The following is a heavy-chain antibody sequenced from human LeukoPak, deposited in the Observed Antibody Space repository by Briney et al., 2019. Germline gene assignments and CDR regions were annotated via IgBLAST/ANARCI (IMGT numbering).Heavy chain of an antibody. D-gene: IGHD3-10*01. CDR2: MNPDSGYT. J-gene: IGHJ5*02. CDR3: ARGSITMVRGGRGYWFDP. Sequence: ASVKVSCKASGYTFTSFDINWVRQATGQGLEWMGWMNPDSGYTGYAQKFQGRVTMTRNTSTSTAYMELSSLRSEDTAVYYCARGSITMVRGGRGYWFDPWGQGTLVTVSS. CDR1: GYTFTSFD. V-gene: IGHV1-8*01.